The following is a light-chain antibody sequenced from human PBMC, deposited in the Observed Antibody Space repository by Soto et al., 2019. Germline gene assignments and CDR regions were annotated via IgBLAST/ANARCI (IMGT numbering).Light chain of an antibody. Sequence: DIQMTQSPSSLSASVGDRVTITCRASQSILRSLTWYQRKPGKAPHLLIHGASTLESGVPSRFSGSGSGTDFSLTISSLQPEDFATYYCQQSYSIPPTFGQGTKVEIK. CDR3: QQSYSIPPT. J-gene: IGKJ2*01. CDR1: QSILRS. CDR2: GAS. V-gene: IGKV1-39*01.